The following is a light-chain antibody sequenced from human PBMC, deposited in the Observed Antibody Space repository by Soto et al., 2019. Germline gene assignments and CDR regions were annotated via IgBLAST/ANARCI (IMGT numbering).Light chain of an antibody. V-gene: IGKV1-5*03. CDR2: KAS. CDR1: QSISSW. J-gene: IGKJ1*01. Sequence: DIQMTQSPSTLSASVGDRVTITCRASQSISSWLAWYQQKPGKAPKLLIYKASSLESVVPSRFSGSGSGTEFTLTISSLQPDDFANYSCQQYNSYSWTFGQGTKVEIK. CDR3: QQYNSYSWT.